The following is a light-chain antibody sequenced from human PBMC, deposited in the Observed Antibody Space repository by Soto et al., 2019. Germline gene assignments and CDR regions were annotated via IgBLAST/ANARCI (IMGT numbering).Light chain of an antibody. CDR1: QSVSSY. J-gene: IGKJ1*01. CDR3: QQSTYLPRR. V-gene: IGKV3-15*01. CDR2: GAS. Sequence: QSPATLSLSHGESSTLSCRASQSVSSYLAWYQQKPGQAPRLLIYGASTRATGIPARFSGSGSGTEFTLTISSLQSEDFAVYYCQQSTYLPRRFAQVTKV.